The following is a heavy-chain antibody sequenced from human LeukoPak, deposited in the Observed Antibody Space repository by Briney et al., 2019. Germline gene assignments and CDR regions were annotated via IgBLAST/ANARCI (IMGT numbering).Heavy chain of an antibody. CDR3: ARGAGYCSGGSCYPIDY. J-gene: IGHJ4*02. CDR2: IIPIFGTA. D-gene: IGHD2-15*01. V-gene: IGHV1-69*05. CDR1: GGTFSSYA. Sequence: GSSVKVSCKASGGTFSSYAISWVRQAPGQGLEWMGGIIPIFGTANYAQKFQGRVTITTDESTSTAYMELSSLRSEDTAVYYCARGAGYCSGGSCYPIDYWGLGTLVTVSS.